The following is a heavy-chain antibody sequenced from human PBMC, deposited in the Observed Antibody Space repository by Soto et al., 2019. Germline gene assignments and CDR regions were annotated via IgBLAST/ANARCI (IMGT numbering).Heavy chain of an antibody. CDR1: GFIISDHY. V-gene: IGHV3-72*01. Sequence: EVQLVESGGGLVQPGGSLRLSCAASGFIISDHYMDWVRQAPGKGLEWVGRTRNKANRYTTEYAASVKGRFTVSRDDSKNSLYLQMNSLTAEDTAVYYWTRLKLRNAYGMDFWGQGTTVTVSS. J-gene: IGHJ6*02. D-gene: IGHD2-15*01. CDR2: TRNKANRYTT. CDR3: TRLKLRNAYGMDF.